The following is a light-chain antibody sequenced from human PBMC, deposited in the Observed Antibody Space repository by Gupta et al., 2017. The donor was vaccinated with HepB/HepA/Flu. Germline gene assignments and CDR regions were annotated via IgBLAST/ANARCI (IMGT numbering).Light chain of an antibody. CDR1: RTISTI. CDR2: AAS. J-gene: IGKJ4*01. V-gene: IGKV1-39*01. CDR3: QQTYSAPPLT. Sequence: IELTQSPSSLSASVGERVTITCRASRTISTILNWYQQKPGKAPKLLIYAASTLQSGVPSRFSGSGSGTDFTLSITSRQPEDFATYYCQQTYSAPPLTFGGGT.